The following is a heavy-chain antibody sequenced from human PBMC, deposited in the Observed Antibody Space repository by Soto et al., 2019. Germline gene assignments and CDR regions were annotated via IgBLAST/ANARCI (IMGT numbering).Heavy chain of an antibody. CDR3: ASDYYDTRGYYYNY. J-gene: IGHJ4*02. V-gene: IGHV1-69*13. Sequence: SVKVSCKASGGTFSSYAISWVRQAPGQGLEWMGGIIPIFGTANYAQKFQGRVTLTADESTSTAYMELSSLRSEDTAVYYCASDYYDTRGYYYNYWGQGTLVTVSS. CDR2: IIPIFGTA. D-gene: IGHD3-22*01. CDR1: GGTFSSYA.